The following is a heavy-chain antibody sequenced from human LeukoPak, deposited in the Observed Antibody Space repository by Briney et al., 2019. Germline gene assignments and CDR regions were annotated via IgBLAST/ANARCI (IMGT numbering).Heavy chain of an antibody. V-gene: IGHV1-2*02. CDR2: INPNSGRT. J-gene: IGHJ3*02. D-gene: IGHD3-3*01. CDR3: ARVRILRFLEWSPSRSFDI. CDR1: GYTFTGYY. Sequence: ASVKVSCKASGYTFTGYYMHWVRQAPGQGLEWMGWINPNSGRTNYAQKLQGRVTMTRDTSISTAYMELRRLRSDDTAVYYCARVRILRFLEWSPSRSFDIWGQGTMVTVSS.